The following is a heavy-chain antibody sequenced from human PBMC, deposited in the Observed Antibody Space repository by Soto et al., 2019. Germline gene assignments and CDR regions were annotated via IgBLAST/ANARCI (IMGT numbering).Heavy chain of an antibody. V-gene: IGHV4-31*03. CDR3: GRDRHNTFSAP. CDR1: GASMSSGGYY. Sequence: SETLSLTCTVSGASMSSGGYYWAWIRQSPGKGLEWIGYIYYSGSTYYNPSLESRVAISLDTSRSQFSLTLHSVTAADTAKYYGGRDRHNTFSAPGGQGPRVTVSS. CDR2: IYYSGST. J-gene: IGHJ5*02. D-gene: IGHD1-1*01.